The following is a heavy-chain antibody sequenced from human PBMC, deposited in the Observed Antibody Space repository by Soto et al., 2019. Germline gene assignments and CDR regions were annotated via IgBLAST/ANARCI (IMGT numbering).Heavy chain of an antibody. D-gene: IGHD6-19*01. Sequence: GASVEVSCKASGVPFSSYAIGWVRQAPGQRLEWMGGIIPMFGTANYAQKFQGRVTITADESTSTGYMELSSLTSEDTAIFYCARGSHSPGIAVAGYYYWGQGTLVTVSS. CDR1: GVPFSSYA. V-gene: IGHV1-69*13. CDR3: ARGSHSPGIAVAGYYY. J-gene: IGHJ4*02. CDR2: IIPMFGTA.